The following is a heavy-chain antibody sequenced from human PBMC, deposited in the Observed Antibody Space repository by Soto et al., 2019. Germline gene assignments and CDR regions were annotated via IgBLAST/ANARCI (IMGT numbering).Heavy chain of an antibody. J-gene: IGHJ5*02. Sequence: PSETLSLTCTVSGGSISSYYWSWIRRPPGKGLEWIGYIYYSGSTNYNPSLKSRVTISVDTSKNQFSLKLSSVTAADTAVYYCARDLPAAGGGFDPWGQVTLVTVS. CDR1: GGSISSYY. CDR2: IYYSGST. D-gene: IGHD6-25*01. CDR3: ARDLPAAGGGFDP. V-gene: IGHV4-59*01.